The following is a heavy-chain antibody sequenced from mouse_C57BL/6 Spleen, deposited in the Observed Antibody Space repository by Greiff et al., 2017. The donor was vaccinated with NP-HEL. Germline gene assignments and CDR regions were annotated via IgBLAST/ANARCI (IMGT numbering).Heavy chain of an antibody. J-gene: IGHJ3*01. D-gene: IGHD2-3*01. CDR2: ISYDGSN. V-gene: IGHV3-6*01. Sequence: EVQLQQSGPGLVKPSQSLSLTCSVTGYSITSGYYWNWIRQFPGNKLEWMGYISYDGSNNYNPSLKNRISITRDTSKNQFFLKLNSVTTEDTATYYCARGVYDSFAYWGQRTLVTVSA. CDR3: ARGVYDSFAY. CDR1: GYSITSGYY.